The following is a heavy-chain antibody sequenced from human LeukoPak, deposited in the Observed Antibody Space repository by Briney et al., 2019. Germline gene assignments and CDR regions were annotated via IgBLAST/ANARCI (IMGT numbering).Heavy chain of an antibody. D-gene: IGHD1-26*01. CDR1: GLTFSSYA. CDR2: VSDSGGST. V-gene: IGHV3-23*01. Sequence: GGSLRLSCAASGLTFSSYAMSWVRQAPGKGLDWDSTVSDSGGSTYYADSVRGRFTVSRDNSRDTLYLQMNSLRAEDTAVYYCAKGHSAHGTGFDYWGQGTLVTVSS. J-gene: IGHJ4*02. CDR3: AKGHSAHGTGFDY.